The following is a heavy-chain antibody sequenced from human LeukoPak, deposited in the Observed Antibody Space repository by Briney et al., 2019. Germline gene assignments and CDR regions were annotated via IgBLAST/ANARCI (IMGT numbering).Heavy chain of an antibody. V-gene: IGHV3-11*01. Sequence: GGSLRLSCAASGFTFSDHYMSWIRQAPGKGLEWVSYISSSCSTIYYADSVKGRFTISRANAKNSLYLQMNSMRAEDTAVYYCARHYYDSSGYYHFDYWGQGTLVTVSS. CDR2: ISSSCSTI. D-gene: IGHD3-22*01. J-gene: IGHJ4*02. CDR3: ARHYYDSSGYYHFDY. CDR1: GFTFSDHY.